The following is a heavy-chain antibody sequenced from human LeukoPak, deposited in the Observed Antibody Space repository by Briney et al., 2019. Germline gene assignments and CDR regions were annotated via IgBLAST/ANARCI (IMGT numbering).Heavy chain of an antibody. CDR3: ARVSSYYDSSGYYYTFDY. D-gene: IGHD3-22*01. CDR1: GGSISSYY. J-gene: IGHJ4*02. V-gene: IGHV4-59*01. CDR2: IYYSGST. Sequence: SETLSLTCTVSGGSISSYYWSWIRQPPGKGQEWIGYIYYSGSTNYNPSLKSRVTISVDTSKNQFSLKLSSVTAADTAVYYCARVSSYYDSSGYYYTFDYWGQGTLVTVSS.